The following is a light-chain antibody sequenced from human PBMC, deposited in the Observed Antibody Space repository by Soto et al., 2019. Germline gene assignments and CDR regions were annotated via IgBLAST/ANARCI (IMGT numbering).Light chain of an antibody. CDR2: KAS. CDR1: QTISSW. V-gene: IGKV1-27*01. J-gene: IGKJ1*01. CDR3: QKYNSAPPT. Sequence: DIQMTQSPSTLSGSVGDRVTITCRASQTISSWLAWYQQKPGKAPKLLIYKASTLQSGVPSRFSGAGSGTDFTLTISSLQPEDFATYYCQKYNSAPPTFGQGTKVDIK.